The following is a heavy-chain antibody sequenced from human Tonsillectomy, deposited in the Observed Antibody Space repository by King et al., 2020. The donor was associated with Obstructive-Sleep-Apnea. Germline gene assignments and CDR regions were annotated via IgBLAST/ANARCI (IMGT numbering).Heavy chain of an antibody. CDR3: AKVNYYGSGSHIDY. Sequence: VQLVESGGGVVQPGRSLRLSCAASGFTFSSYGMHWVRQAPGKGLEWVALISYDGSNKYYAYSVKGRYTISRDNSKDTLYLQMNSLRAEDTAVYYCAKVNYYGSGSHIDYWGQGTLVTVSA. D-gene: IGHD3-10*01. J-gene: IGHJ4*02. CDR2: ISYDGSNK. V-gene: IGHV3-30*18. CDR1: GFTFSSYG.